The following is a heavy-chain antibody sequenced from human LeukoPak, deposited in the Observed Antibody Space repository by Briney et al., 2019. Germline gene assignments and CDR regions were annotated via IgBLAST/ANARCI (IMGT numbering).Heavy chain of an antibody. CDR2: ISGSGGST. CDR3: AKHLRVRGSLRFLEWLHSIPYFQH. D-gene: IGHD3-3*01. J-gene: IGHJ1*01. V-gene: IGHV3-23*01. Sequence: GGSLRLSCAASGFTFSSYAMSWVRQAPGKGLEWVSAISGSGGSTYYADSVKGRFTISRDNSKNTLYLQMNSLRAEDTAVYYCAKHLRVRGSLRFLEWLHSIPYFQHWGQGTLVTVSS. CDR1: GFTFSSYA.